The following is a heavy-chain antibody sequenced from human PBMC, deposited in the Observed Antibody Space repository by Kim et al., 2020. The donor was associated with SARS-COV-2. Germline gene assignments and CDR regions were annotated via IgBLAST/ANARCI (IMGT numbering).Heavy chain of an antibody. J-gene: IGHJ4*02. CDR3: ARGEVLSSWHRVDH. CDR2: IYYSGST. Sequence: SETLSLTCTVSGDSISYYYCSWIRQPPGKGLEWIGYIYYSGSTNYNPSLKTRVTISEDTSKNQFSLELTSVTAADTAVYYCARGEVLSSWHRVDHWVQGTSVTVSS. CDR1: GDSISYYY. V-gene: IGHV4-59*01. D-gene: IGHD6-13*01.